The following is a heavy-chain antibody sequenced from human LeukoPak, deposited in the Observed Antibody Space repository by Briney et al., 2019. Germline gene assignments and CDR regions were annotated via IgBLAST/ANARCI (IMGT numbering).Heavy chain of an antibody. D-gene: IGHD2-2*01. J-gene: IGHJ6*04. V-gene: IGHV3-30*18. CDR1: GFTFSSYG. CDR2: ISYDGSNK. CDR3: AKIEHQLLPLRLGGMDV. Sequence: PGRSLRLSCAASGFTFSSYGMHWVRQAPGKGLEWVAVISYDGSNKYYADSVKGRFTISRDNSKNTLYLQMNSLRAEDTAVYYCAKIEHQLLPLRLGGMDVWGKGTTVTVSS.